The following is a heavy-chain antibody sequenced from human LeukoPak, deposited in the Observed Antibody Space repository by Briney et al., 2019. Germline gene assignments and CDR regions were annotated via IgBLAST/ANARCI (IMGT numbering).Heavy chain of an antibody. D-gene: IGHD2-2*01. J-gene: IGHJ4*02. Sequence: GGSLRLSCAASGFTFSSYSMNWVRQAPGNGLEWVSSISSSSRYIYYADSVKGRFTISRDNVKNSLYLQKNSLRAEDTAVYYCARDPEWASVGVPAAIDYWGQGTLVTVSS. CDR1: GFTFSSYS. V-gene: IGHV3-21*01. CDR2: ISSSSRYI. CDR3: ARDPEWASVGVPAAIDY.